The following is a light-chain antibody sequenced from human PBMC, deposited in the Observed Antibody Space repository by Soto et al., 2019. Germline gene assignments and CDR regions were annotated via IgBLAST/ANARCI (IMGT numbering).Light chain of an antibody. CDR3: QQYAGSPRT. Sequence: EIVLTQSPGTLSLSPGDTATLSCRASQSVRSNFLAWYQHKPGQAPRLLIHDACSRATGIPDRFSGSGSDRDFTLTISRLEPEDFAVYYCQQYAGSPRTFGQGTKLEIK. CDR2: DAC. CDR1: QSVRSNF. J-gene: IGKJ2*01. V-gene: IGKV3-20*01.